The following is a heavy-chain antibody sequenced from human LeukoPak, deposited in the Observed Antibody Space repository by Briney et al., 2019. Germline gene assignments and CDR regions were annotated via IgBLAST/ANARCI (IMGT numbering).Heavy chain of an antibody. D-gene: IGHD2-15*01. Sequence: GASVKVSCKASGYIFTTHYIHWVRQAPGQGPEWMGIIYPSGGSTNYAQKFQGRVTMARDMSTSTVYMELSSLRSEDTAVYYCAVGYCRGGSCDDEPGDAFDIWGQGTMVAVSS. CDR2: IYPSGGST. V-gene: IGHV1-46*01. J-gene: IGHJ3*02. CDR3: AVGYCRGGSCDDEPGDAFDI. CDR1: GYIFTTHY.